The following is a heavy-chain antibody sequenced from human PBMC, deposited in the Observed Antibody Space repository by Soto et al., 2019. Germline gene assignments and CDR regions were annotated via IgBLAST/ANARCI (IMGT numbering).Heavy chain of an antibody. D-gene: IGHD1-1*01. V-gene: IGHV1-18*01. Sequence: QVQLVQSGAEVKKPGASVKVSCKSSGYTFTSYGISWVRQAPGQGLEWMGWISGYNGNTNYAQKLQGRVTMTTDTSTSTTYMERRSLRSDDTAVYYWARDEGYKWNDGGWFDPWGQGTLVTVSS. CDR1: GYTFTSYG. CDR2: ISGYNGNT. J-gene: IGHJ5*02. CDR3: ARDEGYKWNDGGWFDP.